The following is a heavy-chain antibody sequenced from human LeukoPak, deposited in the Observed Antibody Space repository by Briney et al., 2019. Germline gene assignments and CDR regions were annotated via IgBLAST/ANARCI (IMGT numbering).Heavy chain of an antibody. D-gene: IGHD2-21*02. CDR3: AKVGQPLLSPLNWFDP. CDR2: ISGSGGST. Sequence: PGGSLRLSCAASGFTFSSYAMSWVRQAPGKGLEWVSAISGSGGSTYYADSVKGRFTISRDNSKNTLYLQMNSLRAEGTAVYYCAKVGQPLLSPLNWFDPWGQGTLVTVSS. J-gene: IGHJ5*02. V-gene: IGHV3-23*01. CDR1: GFTFSSYA.